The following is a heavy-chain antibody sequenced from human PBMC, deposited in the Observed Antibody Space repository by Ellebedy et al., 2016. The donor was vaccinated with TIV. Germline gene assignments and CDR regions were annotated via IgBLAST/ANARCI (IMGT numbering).Heavy chain of an antibody. CDR2: IYPGDSDT. CDR1: GYSFTTYW. CDR3: AGSHNFDY. Sequence: GESLKISCKGSGYSFTTYWIGWVRQMPGKGLEWMEIIYPGDSDTRYSPSFQGQVTVSADKSSSTAYLQWRSLKASDTAMYYCAGSHNFDYWGQGTLVTVSS. J-gene: IGHJ4*02. V-gene: IGHV5-51*01.